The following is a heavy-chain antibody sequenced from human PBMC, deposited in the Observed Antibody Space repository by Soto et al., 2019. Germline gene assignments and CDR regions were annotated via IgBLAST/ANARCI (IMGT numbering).Heavy chain of an antibody. J-gene: IGHJ1*01. CDR3: ARGLRRGRAEFFQH. Sequence: SVLISLTCGVLGGASGGFFWSCISKTPGKGLEWIGEIMHSGSTSYNPSLKSRVIISVDRSKNQFTLRLSSVTAADTAVYFCARGLRRGRAEFFQHWGHGTLVTVPS. CDR1: GGASGGFF. V-gene: IGHV4-34*01. CDR2: IMHSGST.